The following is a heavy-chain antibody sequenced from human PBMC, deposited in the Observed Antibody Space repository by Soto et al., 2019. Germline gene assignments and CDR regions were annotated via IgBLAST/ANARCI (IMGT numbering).Heavy chain of an antibody. D-gene: IGHD4-4*01. V-gene: IGHV3-23*01. J-gene: IGHJ4*02. Sequence: GSLRLSCAASGFTFSTYAMSWVRQAPGKGLEWVSGISNSGGSTYYRDSVKGRFTISRDNSKSILYLQLHSLRAEDTALYFCARDLAYSVGFHDYWGQGTLVTVSS. CDR3: ARDLAYSVGFHDY. CDR2: ISNSGGST. CDR1: GFTFSTYA.